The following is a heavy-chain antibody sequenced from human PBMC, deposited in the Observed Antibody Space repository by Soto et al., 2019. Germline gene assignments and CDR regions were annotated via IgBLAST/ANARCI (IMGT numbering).Heavy chain of an antibody. CDR2: ISYKGDTT. CDR1: GFTLSDYS. D-gene: IGHD2-15*01. Sequence: EVQLVESGGGLVQPGGSLRLSCAASGFTLSDYSMHWVRQAAGKGLEYVSAISYKGDTTYYANSVKGRFTISRDNSKNTLYLQMGSRRAEDMAVYYCARVSGLGQAAFVWGQGTMVTVSS. CDR3: ARVSGLGQAAFV. J-gene: IGHJ3*01. V-gene: IGHV3-64*01.